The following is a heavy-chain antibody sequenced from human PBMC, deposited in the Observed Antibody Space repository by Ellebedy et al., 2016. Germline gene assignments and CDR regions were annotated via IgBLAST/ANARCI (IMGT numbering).Heavy chain of an antibody. J-gene: IGHJ6*02. V-gene: IGHV3-21*01. Sequence: GESLKISXAATGFTFSSYWMSWVRQAPGKGLEWVSSISSSSSYIYYADSVKGRFTISRDNAKNSLYLQMNSLRAEDTAVYYCARELRQQQVPSPYYYYYGMDVWGQGTTVTVSS. CDR1: GFTFSSYW. CDR3: ARELRQQQVPSPYYYYYGMDV. CDR2: ISSSSSYI. D-gene: IGHD6-13*01.